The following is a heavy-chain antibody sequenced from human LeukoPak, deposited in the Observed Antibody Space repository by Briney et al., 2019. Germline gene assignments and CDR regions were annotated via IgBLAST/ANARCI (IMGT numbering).Heavy chain of an antibody. D-gene: IGHD5-18*01. V-gene: IGHV4-59*01. CDR2: IYYSGST. Sequence: SETLSLTCTVSGGSISSYYWSWIRQPPGKGLEWIGYIYYSGSTNYNPSLKSRVTISVDTSKTQFSLKLSYVTAADTAVYYCARAEYSYGRLFDYWGQGPLVTVSS. CDR1: GGSISSYY. CDR3: ARAEYSYGRLFDY. J-gene: IGHJ4*02.